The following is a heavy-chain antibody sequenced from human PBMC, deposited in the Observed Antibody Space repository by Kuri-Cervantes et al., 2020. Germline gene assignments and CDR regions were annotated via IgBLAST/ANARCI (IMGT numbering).Heavy chain of an antibody. D-gene: IGHD2-15*01. V-gene: IGHV1-18*01. CDR2: ISAYNGNT. Sequence: ASVKVSCKASGYTFSNYCMHWVRQAPGQGPEWMGWISAYNGNTNYAQKLQGRVTMTTDTSTSTAYMELRSLRSDDTAVYYCARDFFGGSTAWSRYAFDIWGQGTMVTVSS. J-gene: IGHJ3*02. CDR3: ARDFFGGSTAWSRYAFDI. CDR1: GYTFSNYC.